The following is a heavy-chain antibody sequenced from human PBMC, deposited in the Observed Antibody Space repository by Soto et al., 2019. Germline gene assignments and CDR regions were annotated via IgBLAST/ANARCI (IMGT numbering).Heavy chain of an antibody. J-gene: IGHJ4*02. CDR3: ARDLATAGTGLFGY. CDR2: IIPIFGTA. D-gene: IGHD6-19*01. Sequence: SVKVSCKASGGTFSSYAISWVRQAPGQGLEWMGGIIPIFGTANYAQKSQGRVTITADKSTSTAYMELSSLRSEDTAVYYCARDLATAGTGLFGYWGQGTLVPSPQ. V-gene: IGHV1-69*06. CDR1: GGTFSSYA.